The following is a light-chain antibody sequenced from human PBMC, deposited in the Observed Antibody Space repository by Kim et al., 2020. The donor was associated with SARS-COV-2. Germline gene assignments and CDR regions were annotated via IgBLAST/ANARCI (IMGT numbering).Light chain of an antibody. Sequence: DIQMTQSPSTLSASVGDRVTITCRASQSISTWLAWYQQKPGKAPKLLIYDASSLESGVPSRFSGSGSGTEFTLTINSLHPDDFATYYCQRYNSYSRTFGQGTKLEIK. CDR3: QRYNSYSRT. J-gene: IGKJ2*01. CDR2: DAS. CDR1: QSISTW. V-gene: IGKV1-5*01.